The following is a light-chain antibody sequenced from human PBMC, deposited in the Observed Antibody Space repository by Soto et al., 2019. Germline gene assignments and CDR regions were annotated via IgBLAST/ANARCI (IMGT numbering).Light chain of an antibody. J-gene: IGKJ1*01. CDR2: GAS. CDR3: QQTYDVPPT. CDR1: QNISHY. Sequence: DIQMTQSPSFLSASVGDRVTFNCRASQNISHYVHWHHQKSGKAPELLIYGASTLQSGVPSRFGGSGSGTDFTLTITSLQPEDFATYYCQQTYDVPPTFGQGSRVDVK. V-gene: IGKV1-39*01.